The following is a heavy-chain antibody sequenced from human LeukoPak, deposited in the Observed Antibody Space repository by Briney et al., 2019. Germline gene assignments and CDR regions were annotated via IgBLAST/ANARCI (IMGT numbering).Heavy chain of an antibody. CDR3: AREVYYDSSGYYN. D-gene: IGHD3-22*01. Sequence: GASVKVSCKASGYTFTSYDINWVRQATGQGLEWMGWMNPNNGNTGCAQKFQGRVTITRNTSISTAYMELSSLRSEDTAVYYCAREVYYDSSGYYNWGQGTLVTVSS. J-gene: IGHJ4*02. V-gene: IGHV1-8*03. CDR2: MNPNNGNT. CDR1: GYTFTSYD.